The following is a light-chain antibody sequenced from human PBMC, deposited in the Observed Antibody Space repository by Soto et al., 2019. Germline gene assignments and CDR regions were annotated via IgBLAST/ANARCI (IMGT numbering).Light chain of an antibody. CDR1: QRVSSNY. J-gene: IGKJ1*01. CDR2: DAS. Sequence: EIVLTQSPGTLSLSPGERATLSCRASQRVSSNYLAWYQQKPGQPPRLLISDASNRATGIPDRFSGSGSGTDFTLTSSGLEPEDFAVYYCQHYGRSPPSWTFGQGTKVEIK. CDR3: QHYGRSPPSWT. V-gene: IGKV3-20*01.